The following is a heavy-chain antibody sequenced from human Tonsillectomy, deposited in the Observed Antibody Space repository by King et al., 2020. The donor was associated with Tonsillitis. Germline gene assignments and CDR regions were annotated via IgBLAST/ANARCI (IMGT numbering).Heavy chain of an antibody. CDR3: AKDLPLRFVGFFDH. Sequence: VQLVESGGGLVQPGGSLRLSCAGSGFTFSNFAMSWVRQAPGKGLAWVSGISSSGGTTDYTDSVKGRFTISRDNSKQTVYLQMDSLRAEDTAVYYCAKDLPLRFVGFFDHWGQGALVSVSS. D-gene: IGHD4-17*01. CDR2: ISSSGGTT. CDR1: GFTFSNFA. J-gene: IGHJ4*02. V-gene: IGHV3-23*04.